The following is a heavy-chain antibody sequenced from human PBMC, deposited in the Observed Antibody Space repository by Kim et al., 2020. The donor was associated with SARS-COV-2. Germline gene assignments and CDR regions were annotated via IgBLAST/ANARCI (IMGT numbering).Heavy chain of an antibody. V-gene: IGHV3-23*01. CDR3: AKEAARQLGALDY. D-gene: IGHD6-6*01. Sequence: YTDSVKGRFTIHRDNSKNAQYLQMNSPRAEDPAVYDCAKEAARQLGALDYWGQGTLVTVSS. J-gene: IGHJ4*02.